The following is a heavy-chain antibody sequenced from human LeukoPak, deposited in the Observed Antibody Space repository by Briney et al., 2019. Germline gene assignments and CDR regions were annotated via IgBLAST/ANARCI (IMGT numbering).Heavy chain of an antibody. V-gene: IGHV1-46*01. CDR2: INPSGGST. J-gene: IGHJ4*02. CDR1: GYTFTSYY. Sequence: ASVKVSSTASGYTFTSYYMHWVRQAPGQGLVWMGIINPSGGSTRYAQKFQGRVTMTRDTPTSTVYMELSSLRSEDTAVYYCARVELPGYSSGWYTFADWSQGTLVTVSS. CDR3: ARVELPGYSSGWYTFAD. D-gene: IGHD6-19*01.